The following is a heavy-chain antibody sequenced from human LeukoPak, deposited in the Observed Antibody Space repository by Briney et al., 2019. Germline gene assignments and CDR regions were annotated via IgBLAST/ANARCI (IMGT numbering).Heavy chain of an antibody. CDR2: IYYSGST. CDR3: ARHSKTMVRGVIMDSVAFDI. Sequence: SETLSLTCTVSAGSISSYYWSWIRQPPGKGLEWIGYIYYSGSTDYNPSLKSRVTISVDTSKNQFSLKLSSVTAADTAVYYCARHSKTMVRGVIMDSVAFDIWGQGTMVTVSS. D-gene: IGHD3-10*01. CDR1: AGSISSYY. V-gene: IGHV4-59*08. J-gene: IGHJ3*02.